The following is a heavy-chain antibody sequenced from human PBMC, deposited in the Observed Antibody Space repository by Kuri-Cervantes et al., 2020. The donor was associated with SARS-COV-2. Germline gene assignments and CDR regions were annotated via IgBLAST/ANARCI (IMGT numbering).Heavy chain of an antibody. J-gene: IGHJ4*02. V-gene: IGHV3-30*18. Sequence: GGSLRLSCAASGFTFSSYAMSWVRQAPGKGLEWVAFISYDGNNKKCIASGKGRFTISRDNSQNKLYLQMRSLRPEDTAMYYCAKDGAGAHDFWGQGTPVTVSS. CDR1: GFTFSSYA. CDR3: AKDGAGAHDF. CDR2: ISYDGNNK. D-gene: IGHD4/OR15-4a*01.